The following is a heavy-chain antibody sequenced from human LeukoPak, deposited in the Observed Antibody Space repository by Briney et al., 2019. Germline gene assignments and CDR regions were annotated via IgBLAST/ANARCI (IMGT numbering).Heavy chain of an antibody. V-gene: IGHV4-4*07. CDR1: GGSISSYY. CDR3: AREGYSYGYYFDY. CDR2: IYTSGST. D-gene: IGHD5-18*01. Sequence: SETLSLTCTVSGGSISSYYWSWLRQPAGKGLKWIGRIYTSGSTSYNPSLKSRVTMSVDTSKNQFSLKLSSVTAADTAVYYCAREGYSYGYYFDYWGQGTLVTVSS. J-gene: IGHJ4*02.